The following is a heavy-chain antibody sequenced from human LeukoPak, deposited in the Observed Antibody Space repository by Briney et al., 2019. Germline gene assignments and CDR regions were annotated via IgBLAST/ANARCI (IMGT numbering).Heavy chain of an antibody. J-gene: IGHJ6*02. CDR1: GGSISSYY. CDR3: ARDRGYSYGLNYYYYGMDV. CDR2: IYYSGST. Sequence: PSETLSLTCTVSGGSISSYYWSWIRQPPGKGLEWIGYIYYSGSTNYNPSLKSRVTISVDTSKNQFSLKLSSVTAADTAVYYCARDRGYSYGLNYYYYGMDVWGQGTTVTVSS. V-gene: IGHV4-59*01. D-gene: IGHD5-18*01.